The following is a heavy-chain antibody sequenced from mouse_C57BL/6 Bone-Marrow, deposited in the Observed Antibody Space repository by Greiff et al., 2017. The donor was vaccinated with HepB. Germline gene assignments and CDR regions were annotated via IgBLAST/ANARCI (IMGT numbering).Heavy chain of an antibody. V-gene: IGHV1-11*01. D-gene: IGHD1-1*01. Sequence: LMESGAELASPGASVTLSCKASGYTFTDHIMNWVKKRPGQGLEWIGRIYPVSGETNYNQKFMGKATFSVDRSSSTVYMVLNSLTSEDPAVYYCGSLDYGSSGDYAMDYWGQGTSVTVSS. J-gene: IGHJ4*01. CDR3: GSLDYGSSGDYAMDY. CDR1: GYTFTDHI. CDR2: IYPVSGET.